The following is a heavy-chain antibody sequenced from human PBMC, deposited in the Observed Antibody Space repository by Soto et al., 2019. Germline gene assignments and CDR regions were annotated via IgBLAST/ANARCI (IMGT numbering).Heavy chain of an antibody. V-gene: IGHV2-5*01. D-gene: IGHD4-17*01. Sequence: QITLKESGPTLVKPTQTLTLTCTFSGFSLSTSGVGVGWIRQPPGKALEWLALIYWNDDKRYSPSLKSRLTITKDTSKNQVVLTMINMDPVDTATYYCAHRYGDYDEVWFDPWGQGTLVTVSS. CDR1: GFSLSTSGVG. CDR2: IYWNDDK. J-gene: IGHJ5*02. CDR3: AHRYGDYDEVWFDP.